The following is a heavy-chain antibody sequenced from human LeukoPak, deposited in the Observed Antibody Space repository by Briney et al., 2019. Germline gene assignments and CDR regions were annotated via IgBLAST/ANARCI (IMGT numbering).Heavy chain of an antibody. CDR2: IIPIFGTA. Sequence: SVKVSCKASGGTFTSYAISWVRQAPGQGLEWMGRIIPIFGTATYAQRFQGRVTITKDGSTSTSYMELSSLRSEDTAVYYCARDRGYGDYVTGRYYWGQGTLVTVSS. CDR3: ARDRGYGDYVTGRYY. D-gene: IGHD4-17*01. J-gene: IGHJ4*02. CDR1: GGTFTSYA. V-gene: IGHV1-69*05.